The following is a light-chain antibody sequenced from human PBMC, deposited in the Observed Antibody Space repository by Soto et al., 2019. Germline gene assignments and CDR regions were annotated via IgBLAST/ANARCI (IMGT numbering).Light chain of an antibody. Sequence: DIQMPQPPSSLSASIGDGVTITFTASQSISSWLAWYQQKPGKAPKXLIYDASSLESGVPSRFSGSGSGTKCNLTIASLQPDDVATYYCQQYETFSGTLGPGTKVDIK. CDR2: DAS. V-gene: IGKV1-5*01. CDR3: QQYETFSGT. CDR1: QSISSW. J-gene: IGKJ1*01.